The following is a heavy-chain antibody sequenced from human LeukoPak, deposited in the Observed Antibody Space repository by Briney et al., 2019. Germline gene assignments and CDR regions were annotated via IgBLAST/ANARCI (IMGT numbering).Heavy chain of an antibody. D-gene: IGHD2-2*01. CDR2: IYYCGST. J-gene: IGHJ6*04. Sequence: SETLSLTCTVSGGSISSGDYYWSWIRQPPGKGLEWIGYIYYCGSTYYNPSLKSRVTISVDTSKNQFSLKLSSVTAADTAVYYCARGCSSTSCYGYVWGKGTTVTVSS. CDR1: GGSISSGDYY. V-gene: IGHV4-30-4*08. CDR3: ARGCSSTSCYGYV.